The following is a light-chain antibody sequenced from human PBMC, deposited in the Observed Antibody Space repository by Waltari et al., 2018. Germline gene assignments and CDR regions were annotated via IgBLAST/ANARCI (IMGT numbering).Light chain of an antibody. J-gene: IGKJ5*01. CDR1: QSISSY. CDR3: QQRSNWPPIT. Sequence: EIVLTQSPATLSLSPGERATLSCRASQSISSYLAWYQQKPGQAPRLLIYDVSNRAAGIPARFSGSGSGTDFTLTISNLEPEDFAIYYCQQRSNWPPITFGQGTRVEIK. V-gene: IGKV3-11*01. CDR2: DVS.